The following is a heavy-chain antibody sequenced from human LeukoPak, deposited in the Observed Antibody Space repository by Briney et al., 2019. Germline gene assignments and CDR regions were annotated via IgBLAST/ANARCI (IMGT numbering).Heavy chain of an antibody. V-gene: IGHV4-31*11. J-gene: IGHJ4*02. CDR3: ARGSDFFDY. CDR2: IYYSGSA. CDR1: GGSISSADFY. Sequence: PSHTLSLTCAVSGGSISSADFYWSWIRQHPGKGLEWIGFIYYSGSAYYNPSLKSRVSISIDTSKNQFSLTLNSVTAADTAVYYCARGSDFFDYWGQGTLVTVSS.